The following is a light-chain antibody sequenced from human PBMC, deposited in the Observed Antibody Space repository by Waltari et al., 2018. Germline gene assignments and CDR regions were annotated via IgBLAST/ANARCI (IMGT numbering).Light chain of an antibody. V-gene: IGKV3-11*01. CDR3: QQRKSWPFT. CDR2: DAT. J-gene: IGKJ4*01. Sequence: IVMTHTPTTLSFPAGERATLSCRASQTVYNYFAWYHPKAGQAPRLLIYDATKRATGVPARFSGSGFGADFTLTISSLEPEDFVVYYCQQRKSWPFTFGGGSRVDIK. CDR1: QTVYNY.